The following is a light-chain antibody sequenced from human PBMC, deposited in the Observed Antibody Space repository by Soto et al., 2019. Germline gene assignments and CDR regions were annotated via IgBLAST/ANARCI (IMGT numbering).Light chain of an antibody. CDR3: QQYDNWPRT. CDR2: GAS. Sequence: EIVMTQSPATLSVSPGARATLSCRASQSVSSNLAWYQQKPGQAHRLLIYGASTRATGIPDRFSGSGSGTEGTLSISSVQSEDFEVYYCQQYDNWPRTFGQGTKVDI. J-gene: IGKJ1*01. V-gene: IGKV3-15*01. CDR1: QSVSSN.